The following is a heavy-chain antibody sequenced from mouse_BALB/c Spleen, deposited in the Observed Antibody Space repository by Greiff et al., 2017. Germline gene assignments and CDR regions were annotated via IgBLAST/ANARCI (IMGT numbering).Heavy chain of an antibody. CDR3: ARRGYGSRKDY. J-gene: IGHJ2*01. V-gene: IGHV3-2*02. CDR1: GYSITSDYA. Sequence: EVKLVESGPGLVKPSQSLSLTCTVTGYSITSDYAWNWIRQFPGNKLEWMGYISYSGSTSYNPSLKSRISITRDTSKNQFFLQLNSVTTEDTATYYCARRGYGSRKDYWGQGTTLTVSS. D-gene: IGHD1-1*01. CDR2: ISYSGST.